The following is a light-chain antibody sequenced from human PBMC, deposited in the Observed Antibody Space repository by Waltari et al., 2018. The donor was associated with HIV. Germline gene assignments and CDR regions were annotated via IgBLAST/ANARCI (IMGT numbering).Light chain of an antibody. Sequence: HSALTQPPSASGSPRQSVTIACTGTSSDAGGKNGVSWYQQHPGTAPKLMIYEVSKRPSGVPDRFSGSKSGNTASLAVSGLQAEDEADYYCSSYAGSNNFGVFGGGTKLTVL. J-gene: IGLJ2*01. CDR1: SSDAGGKNG. V-gene: IGLV2-8*01. CDR2: EVS. CDR3: SSYAGSNNFGV.